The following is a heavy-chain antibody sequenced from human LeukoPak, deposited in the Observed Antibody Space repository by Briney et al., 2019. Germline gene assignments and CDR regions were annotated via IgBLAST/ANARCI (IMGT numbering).Heavy chain of an antibody. CDR2: IIPIFGTA. J-gene: IGHJ3*02. Sequence: ASVKVSCKASGGTFSSYAISWVRQAPGQGLEWMGGIIPIFGTANYAQKFQGRVTITADESTSTAYMELSSLRSEDTAVYYCASGSGYYTAFDIWGQGTMVTVSS. CDR1: GGTFSSYA. V-gene: IGHV1-69*13. CDR3: ASGSGYYTAFDI. D-gene: IGHD3-3*01.